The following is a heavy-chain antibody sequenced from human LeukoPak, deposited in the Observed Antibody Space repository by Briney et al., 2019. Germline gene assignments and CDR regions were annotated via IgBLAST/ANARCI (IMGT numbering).Heavy chain of an antibody. V-gene: IGHV1-18*01. D-gene: IGHD6-13*01. Sequence: GASVKVSCKASGYTFTNYGISWVRQAPGQGLEWMGWISAYNGNTNYAQKLQGRVTMTTDTSTSTAYMELRSLRSDDTAVYYCASHSSSSWYSTAFDIWGQGTMVTVSS. J-gene: IGHJ3*02. CDR3: ASHSSSSWYSTAFDI. CDR2: ISAYNGNT. CDR1: GYTFTNYG.